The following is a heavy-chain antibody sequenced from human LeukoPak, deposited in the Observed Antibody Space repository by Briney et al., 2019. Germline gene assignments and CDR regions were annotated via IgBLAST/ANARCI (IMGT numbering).Heavy chain of an antibody. Sequence: TLSLTCTVSGGSISSGGYYWSWIRQHPGKGLEWIGYIYYSGSTYYNPSLKSRVTISVDTSKNQFSLKLSSVTAADTAVYYCARGRLHWYYYGSSGYYFDYWGQGTLVTVSS. CDR3: ARGRLHWYYYGSSGYYFDY. CDR1: GGSISSGGYY. D-gene: IGHD3-22*01. J-gene: IGHJ4*02. CDR2: IYYSGST. V-gene: IGHV4-31*03.